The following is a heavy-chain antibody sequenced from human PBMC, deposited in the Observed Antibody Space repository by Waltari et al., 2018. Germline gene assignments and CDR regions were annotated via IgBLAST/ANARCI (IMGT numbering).Heavy chain of an antibody. CDR3: AKDFGVGYHWFSP. J-gene: IGHJ5*02. CDR1: GFNFNHYG. CDR2: IWFDGSNE. D-gene: IGHD3-16*01. Sequence: QVQLVESGGGVVQPGGALSLSCDASGFNFNHYGMHWFRQAPGKGLEWVAVIWFDGSNEYYADSVKGRFTISRDNSKNTLYLQMNSLRDEDTAVYYCAKDFGVGYHWFSPWGQGTLVTVSS. V-gene: IGHV3-33*06.